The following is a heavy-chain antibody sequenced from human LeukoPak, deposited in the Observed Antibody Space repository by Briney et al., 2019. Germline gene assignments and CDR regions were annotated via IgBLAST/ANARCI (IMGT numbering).Heavy chain of an antibody. V-gene: IGHV1-69*13. CDR3: ARDAPRGSYHDY. J-gene: IGHJ4*02. D-gene: IGHD1-26*01. CDR1: GGTFSSYA. CDR2: IIPIFGTA. Sequence: SVKVSCKASGGTFSSYAISWVRQAPGQGLEWMGGIIPIFGTANYAQKFQGRVTITADESTSTAYMELSSLRSEDTAVYYCARDAPRGSYHDYGGREPLAPVSS.